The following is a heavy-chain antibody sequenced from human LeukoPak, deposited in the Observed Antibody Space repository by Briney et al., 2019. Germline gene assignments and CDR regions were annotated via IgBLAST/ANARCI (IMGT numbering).Heavy chain of an antibody. D-gene: IGHD6-13*01. CDR1: GFAFRSYV. Sequence: PGGSLRLSCAASGFAFRSYVVNWVRQAPGKGLGWVSSISASGSDVNYADSVTGRFTVSRDNAKSSLYLEMNSLRAEDTAVYYCARRTAAGPFDYWGQGTLVTVSS. CDR3: ARRTAAGPFDY. J-gene: IGHJ4*02. CDR2: ISASGSDV. V-gene: IGHV3-21*01.